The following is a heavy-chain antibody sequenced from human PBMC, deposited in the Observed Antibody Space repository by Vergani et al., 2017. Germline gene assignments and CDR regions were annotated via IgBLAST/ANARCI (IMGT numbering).Heavy chain of an antibody. CDR1: GFTFSSYA. J-gene: IGHJ4*02. CDR3: AKDVVVVAATPLDFDF. V-gene: IGHV3-23*01. Sequence: EVQLLESGGGLVQPGGSLRLSCAASGFTFSSYAMSWVRQAPGKGLEWVSAISGSGGSTYYADSVKGRFTISRDNSKNTLYLQMNSLRAEDTAVYYCAKDVVVVAATPLDFDFWGQGTLVTVSS. D-gene: IGHD2-15*01. CDR2: ISGSGGST.